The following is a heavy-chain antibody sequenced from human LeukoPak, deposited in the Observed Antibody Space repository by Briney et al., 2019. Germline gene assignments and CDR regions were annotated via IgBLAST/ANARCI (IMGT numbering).Heavy chain of an antibody. CDR2: FDPEDGET. CDR3: ATGPMRELPTAAVDY. CDR1: GYTLTELS. D-gene: IGHD1-26*01. V-gene: IGHV1-24*01. Sequence: ASVKVSCKVSGYTLTELSMHWVRQAPGKGLEWMGGFDPEDGETIYAQKFQGRVTMTEDTSTDTAYMELSGLRSEDTAVYYCATGPMRELPTAAVDYWGQGTLVTVSS. J-gene: IGHJ4*02.